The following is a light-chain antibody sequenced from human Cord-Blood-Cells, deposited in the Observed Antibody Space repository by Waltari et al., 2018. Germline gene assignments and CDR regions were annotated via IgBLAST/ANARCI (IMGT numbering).Light chain of an antibody. CDR1: SSDVGSYNL. CDR3: CSYAGSSTYV. Sequence: QSALTQPASVSGSPGQSIPISCTGTSSDVGSYNLVPWYQQHPGKAPKLMIYERSNRPSGVSNRFSCSKSGNTASLTISGLQAEDEADYYCCSYAGSSTYVFGTVTKVTVL. J-gene: IGLJ1*01. V-gene: IGLV2-23*01. CDR2: ERS.